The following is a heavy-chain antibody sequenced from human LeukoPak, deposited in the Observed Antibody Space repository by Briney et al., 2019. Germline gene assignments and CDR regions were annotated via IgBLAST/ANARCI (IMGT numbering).Heavy chain of an antibody. D-gene: IGHD3-22*01. CDR3: ARARLDYYHSSAAFEN. J-gene: IGHJ3*02. CDR1: GGTFISYA. CDR2: IIPIFGTA. V-gene: IGHV1-69*06. Sequence: ASVKVSCKASGGTFISYAISWVRQAPGQGLEWMGGIIPIFGTANYAQKFQGRVTITADKSTSTAYMELSSLRSEDTAVYYCARARLDYYHSSAAFENWGQGTVFTVSS.